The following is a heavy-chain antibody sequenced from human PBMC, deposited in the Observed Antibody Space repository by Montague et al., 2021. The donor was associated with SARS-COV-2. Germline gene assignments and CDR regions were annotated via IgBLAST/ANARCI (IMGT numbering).Heavy chain of an antibody. CDR3: ARARTVLRAVGNEFDY. Sequence: TLSLTCTVSGGSISSGSYYWSWIRQHPGKGLEWIGYIYYSGSSYYNPSLKSRVTISVDTSKNPFSLRLSSVTAADTAVYYCARARTVLRAVGNEFDYWGQGTLVTVSS. V-gene: IGHV4-31*03. D-gene: IGHD1-1*01. CDR2: IYYSGSS. CDR1: GGSISSGSYY. J-gene: IGHJ4*02.